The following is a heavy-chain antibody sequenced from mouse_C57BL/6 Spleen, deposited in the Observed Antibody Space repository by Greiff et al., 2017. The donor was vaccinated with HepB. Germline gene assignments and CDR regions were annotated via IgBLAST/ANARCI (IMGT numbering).Heavy chain of an antibody. CDR3: ATYDYDDAMDY. J-gene: IGHJ4*01. V-gene: IGHV3-6*01. D-gene: IGHD2-4*01. CDR2: ISYDGSN. CDR1: GYSITSGYY. Sequence: EVQLVESGPGLVKPSQSLSLTCSVTGYSITSGYYWNWIRQFPGNKLEWMGYISYDGSNNYNPSLKNRISITRDTSKNQFFLKLNSVTTEDTATYYCATYDYDDAMDYWGQGTSVTVSS.